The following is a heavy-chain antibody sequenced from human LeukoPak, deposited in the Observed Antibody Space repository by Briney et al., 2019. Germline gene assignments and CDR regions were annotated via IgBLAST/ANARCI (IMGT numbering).Heavy chain of an antibody. Sequence: SETLSLTCAVYGGSFSGYYWSWIRQPPGKGLEWIGEINHSGSTNYNPSLKSRVTISVDTSKNQFSLKLSSVTAADTDVYYCASSTIFGVVANWFDPWGQGTLVTVSS. CDR1: GGSFSGYY. D-gene: IGHD3-3*01. J-gene: IGHJ5*02. CDR2: INHSGST. CDR3: ASSTIFGVVANWFDP. V-gene: IGHV4-34*01.